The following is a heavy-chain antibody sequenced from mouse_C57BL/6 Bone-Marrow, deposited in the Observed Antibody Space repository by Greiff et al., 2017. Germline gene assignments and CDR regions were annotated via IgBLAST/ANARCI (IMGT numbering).Heavy chain of an antibody. CDR1: GYTFTDYY. CDR2: INPNNGGT. CDR3: ARWLPFAY. J-gene: IGHJ3*01. D-gene: IGHD2-2*01. V-gene: IGHV1-26*01. Sequence: EVQLQHSFPYLFKPGSSVKISCKASGYTFTDYYMNWVKQSHGKSLEWIGDINPNNGGTSYNQKFKGKATLTVDKSSSTAYMELRSLTSEDSAVYYCARWLPFAYWGQGTLVTVSA.